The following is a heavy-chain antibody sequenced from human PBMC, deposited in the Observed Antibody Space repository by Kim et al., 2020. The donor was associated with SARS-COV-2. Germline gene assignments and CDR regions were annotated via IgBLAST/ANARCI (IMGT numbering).Heavy chain of an antibody. CDR1: GFTFSSYG. V-gene: IGHV3-33*01. CDR2: IWYDGSNK. J-gene: IGHJ6*02. Sequence: GGSLRLSCAASGFTFSSYGMHWVRQAPGKGLEWVAVIWYDGSNKYYADSVKGRFTISRDNSKNTLYLQINSLRAEDTAVYYCAREGSSLGYYYGMDVWGQGTTVTVSS. CDR3: AREGSSLGYYYGMDV.